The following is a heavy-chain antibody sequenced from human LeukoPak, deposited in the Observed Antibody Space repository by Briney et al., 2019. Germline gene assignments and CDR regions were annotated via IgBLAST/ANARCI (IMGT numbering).Heavy chain of an antibody. J-gene: IGHJ5*02. CDR1: GGSISSSSYY. CDR2: IYYSGST. D-gene: IGHD6-19*01. CDR3: ARQQWLTNWFDP. Sequence: SETLSLTCTVSGGSISSSSYYWGWIRQPPGKGLEWIGSIYYSGSTYYNPSLKSRVTISVGTSKNQFSLKLSSVTAADTAVYYCARQQWLTNWFDPWGQGTLVTVSS. V-gene: IGHV4-39*01.